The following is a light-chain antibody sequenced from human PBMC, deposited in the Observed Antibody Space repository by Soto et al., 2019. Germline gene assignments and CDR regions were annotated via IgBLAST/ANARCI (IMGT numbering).Light chain of an antibody. CDR2: AAS. Sequence: AIRMTHSPSSLSASTGDRVTMTSRASQGISSYLAWYQQKPGKAPKLLIYAASTLQSGVPSRFSGSGSGTDFTLTISSLQPEDFATYYCLQDYNYPRTFGQGTKV. CDR3: LQDYNYPRT. J-gene: IGKJ1*01. V-gene: IGKV1-8*01. CDR1: QGISSY.